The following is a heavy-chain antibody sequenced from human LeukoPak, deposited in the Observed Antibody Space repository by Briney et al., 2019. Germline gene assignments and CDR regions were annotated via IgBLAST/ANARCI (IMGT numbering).Heavy chain of an antibody. V-gene: IGHV3-21*01. CDR1: GFTFSSYS. CDR2: ISSSSSYI. J-gene: IGHJ6*02. D-gene: IGHD3-10*01. CDR3: ARALDLVVRGVGRSYYYYGMDV. Sequence: GGSLRLSCAASGFTFSSYSMTWVRQAPGKGLERVSSISSSSSYIYYADSVKGRFTISRDNAKNSLYLQMNSLRAEDTAVYYCARALDLVVRGVGRSYYYYGMDVWGQGTTVTVSS.